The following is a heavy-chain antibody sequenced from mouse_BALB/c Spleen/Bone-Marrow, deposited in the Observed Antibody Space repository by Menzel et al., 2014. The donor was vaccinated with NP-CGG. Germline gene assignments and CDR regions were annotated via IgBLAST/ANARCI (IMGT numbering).Heavy chain of an antibody. J-gene: IGHJ3*01. V-gene: IGHV1-5*01. CDR3: SRDNYAFAY. D-gene: IGHD2-4*01. CDR1: GYSFTNYW. Sequence: VQLQQSGTVLAWPGASVKMSCKASGYSFTNYWMHWIKQRPGQGLEWVGAVYPGNSDARYNQKFKGKAKLTAVTSASIAYMELSSLTNEDSAVYYCSRDNYAFAYWGQGTLVTVSA. CDR2: VYPGNSDA.